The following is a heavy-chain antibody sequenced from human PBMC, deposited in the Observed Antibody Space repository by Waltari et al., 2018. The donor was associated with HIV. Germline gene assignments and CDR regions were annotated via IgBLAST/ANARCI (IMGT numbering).Heavy chain of an antibody. J-gene: IGHJ5*02. CDR3: ARDKGTRYLDQ. D-gene: IGHD1-7*01. V-gene: IGHV3-33*01. CDR2: IWSDGRNE. Sequence: QVELVESGGGVVQHGGSLRLSCAASGIPSSASGMHWVRQAPGKGLDWVGMIWSDGRNEYYADSVKGRFTISRDNSKNTVYLQMNSLRAEDTAVYYCARDKGTRYLDQWGQGTLVTVSS. CDR1: GIPSSASG.